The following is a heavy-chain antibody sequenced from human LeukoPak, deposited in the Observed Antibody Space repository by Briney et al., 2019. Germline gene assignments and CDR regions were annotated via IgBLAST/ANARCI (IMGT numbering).Heavy chain of an antibody. V-gene: IGHV3-7*01. CDR1: GFSVSGYW. Sequence: GGSLRLSCAVSGFSVSGYWMTWVRQAPGKGLEWVANIKQDGSEKNYVDSVKGRFTISRDNAENSLFLQMNSLRVEDTAVYYCARQWQGGIAAAGTRIEGDYWGQGTLVTVSS. J-gene: IGHJ4*02. D-gene: IGHD6-13*01. CDR3: ARQWQGGIAAAGTRIEGDY. CDR2: IKQDGSEK.